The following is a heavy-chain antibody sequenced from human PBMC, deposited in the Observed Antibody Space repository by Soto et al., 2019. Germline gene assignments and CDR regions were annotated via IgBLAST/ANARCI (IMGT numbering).Heavy chain of an antibody. Sequence: QVQLVESGGGVVQPGRSLRLSCAASGFTFSSYGMHWVRQAPGKGLEWVAVIWYDGSNKYYADSVKGRFTISRDNSKNTLYLQMNSLRAVDTAVYYCARAIGDTGYDYWGQGTLVTVSS. D-gene: IGHD5-18*01. CDR1: GFTFSSYG. J-gene: IGHJ4*02. V-gene: IGHV3-33*01. CDR3: ARAIGDTGYDY. CDR2: IWYDGSNK.